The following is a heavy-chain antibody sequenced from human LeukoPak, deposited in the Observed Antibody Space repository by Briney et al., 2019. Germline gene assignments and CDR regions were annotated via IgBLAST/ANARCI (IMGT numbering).Heavy chain of an antibody. CDR2: TSAYNGNR. V-gene: IGHV1-18*01. Sequence: GASVKVSCKATGYTITSYDISWVRQALGQGLEWMGWTSAYNGNRNSAQKLQGRVTITADTSTSTAHMELKSLRSADTTENYMTGPRIASAGTPDDYWGQGTLVTVSS. D-gene: IGHD6-13*01. J-gene: IGHJ4*02. CDR3: TGPRIASAGTPDDY. CDR1: GYTITSYD.